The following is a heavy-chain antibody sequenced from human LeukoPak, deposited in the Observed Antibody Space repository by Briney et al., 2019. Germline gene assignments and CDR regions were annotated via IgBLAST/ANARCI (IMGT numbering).Heavy chain of an antibody. CDR1: GGSISSGDYY. CDR2: IYYSGST. Sequence: SETLSLTCTVSGGSISSGDYYWSWIRQPPGKGLEWIGYIYYSGSTYYNPSLKSRVTISVDTSKNQFSLKLSSVTAADTAVYYCARVENDYGGNRYFDYWAREPWSPSPQ. CDR3: ARVENDYGGNRYFDY. J-gene: IGHJ4*02. V-gene: IGHV4-30-4*01. D-gene: IGHD4-23*01.